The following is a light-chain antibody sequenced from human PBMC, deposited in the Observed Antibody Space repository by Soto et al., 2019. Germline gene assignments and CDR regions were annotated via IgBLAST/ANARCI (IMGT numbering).Light chain of an antibody. J-gene: IGKJ4*01. CDR2: AAS. Sequence: DIHLTQSPSFLSASVGDRVTITCRASQGIASSLAWYQQKAGKAPKLLIYAASTLESGVPSRSSGSGPGTEFTLTISSLQPEDFAIYYCQQFNSYPLTFGGGTKVEIK. V-gene: IGKV1-9*01. CDR3: QQFNSYPLT. CDR1: QGIASS.